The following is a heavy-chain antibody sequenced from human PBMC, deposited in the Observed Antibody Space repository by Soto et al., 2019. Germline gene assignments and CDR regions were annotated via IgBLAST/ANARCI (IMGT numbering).Heavy chain of an antibody. D-gene: IGHD1-7*01. V-gene: IGHV5-51*01. CDR3: ARGKLGTTVWFDP. Sequence: GESLKISCKGSGYSFTSYWIGWGRQMPGKGREWMGIIYPGDSDTRYSPSFQGQVTISADKSISTAYLQWSSLKALATSMYFCARGKLGTTVWFDPWGQGTLVTSPQ. CDR1: GYSFTSYW. J-gene: IGHJ5*02. CDR2: IYPGDSDT.